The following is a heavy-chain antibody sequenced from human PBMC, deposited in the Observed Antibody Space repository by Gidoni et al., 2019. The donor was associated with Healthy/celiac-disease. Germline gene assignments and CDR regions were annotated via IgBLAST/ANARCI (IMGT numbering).Heavy chain of an antibody. Sequence: QITLKESGPTLVKPTQTLTLTCTFSGFSLSTSGVGVGWIRQPPGKALEWLALIYWDDDKRYSPSLKSRLTITKDTSKNQVVLTMTNMDPVDTATYDCAHSKVVVTAGMVLFWYFDLWGRGTLVTVSS. V-gene: IGHV2-5*02. D-gene: IGHD2-21*02. CDR3: AHSKVVVTAGMVLFWYFDL. J-gene: IGHJ2*01. CDR1: GFSLSTSGVG. CDR2: IYWDDDK.